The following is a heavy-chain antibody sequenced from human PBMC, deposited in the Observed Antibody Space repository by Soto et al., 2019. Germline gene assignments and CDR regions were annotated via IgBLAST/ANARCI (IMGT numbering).Heavy chain of an antibody. V-gene: IGHV4-59*12. CDR3: ARDRRYSSGLDP. CDR2: IYYSGST. CDR1: GGSISSYY. D-gene: IGHD6-19*01. J-gene: IGHJ5*02. Sequence: SETLSLTCTVSGGSISSYYWSWIRQPPGKGLGWIGYIYYSGSTNYNPSLKSRVTISVDTSKNQFSLKLSSVTAADTAVYYCARDRRYSSGLDPWGQGTLVTVSS.